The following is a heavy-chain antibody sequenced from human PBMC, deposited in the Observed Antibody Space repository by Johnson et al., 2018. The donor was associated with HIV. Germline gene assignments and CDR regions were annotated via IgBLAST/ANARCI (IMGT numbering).Heavy chain of an antibody. V-gene: IGHV3-53*01. J-gene: IGHJ3*02. CDR2: IYSGGNT. CDR1: GFTVSSNY. CDR3: ARDRILTGYDAFDI. Sequence: MQLVESGGGLIQPGGSLRLSCAASGFTVSSNYMSWVRQAPGKGLEWVAVIYSGGNTYYSVSFVDRLTISRDNSKNTLYLQMNSLRAEDTAMDYCARDRILTGYDAFDIWGQGTMVTVSS. D-gene: IGHD3-9*01.